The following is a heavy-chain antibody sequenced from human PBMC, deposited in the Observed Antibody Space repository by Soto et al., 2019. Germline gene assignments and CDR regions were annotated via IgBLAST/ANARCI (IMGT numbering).Heavy chain of an antibody. J-gene: IGHJ4*02. CDR2: ISPPGPGT. V-gene: IGHV3-7*03. CDR3: ARDDGLRTVDY. CDR1: GFSFTYYW. Sequence: PGGSVRLSCAASGFSFTYYWMTWVRQSPGKGVEWVAKISPPGPGTYYVDSVTGRFTISRENAKNSLYLQVNGLRADDTAVYYCARDDGLRTVDYWGQGTLVTVSS.